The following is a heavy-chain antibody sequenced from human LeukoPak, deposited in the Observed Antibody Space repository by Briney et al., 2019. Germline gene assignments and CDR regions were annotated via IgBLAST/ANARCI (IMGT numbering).Heavy chain of an antibody. CDR2: INHSGST. V-gene: IGHV4-34*01. J-gene: IGHJ5*02. D-gene: IGHD2-2*02. Sequence: PSETLSLTCAVSGYSISSGYYWSWIRQPPGKGLEWIGEINHSGSTNYNPSLKSRVTISVDTSKNQFSLKLSSVTAADTAVYYCARAGCSSTSCYTPWGQGTLVTVSS. CDR3: ARAGCSSTSCYTP. CDR1: GYSISSGYY.